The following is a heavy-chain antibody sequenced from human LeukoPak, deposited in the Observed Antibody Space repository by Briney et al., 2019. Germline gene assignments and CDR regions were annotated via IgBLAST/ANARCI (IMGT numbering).Heavy chain of an antibody. J-gene: IGHJ4*02. Sequence: GGSLRLSCAASGFTFSSYGMSWVRQAPGKGLEWVSAISGSGSSTYYADSVKGRFTISRDNAKNTVFLQMSSLRAEDTALYYCARKSASGNYPLDYWGQGTLVTVSS. V-gene: IGHV3-23*01. D-gene: IGHD3-10*01. CDR3: ARKSASGNYPLDY. CDR1: GFTFSSYG. CDR2: ISGSGSST.